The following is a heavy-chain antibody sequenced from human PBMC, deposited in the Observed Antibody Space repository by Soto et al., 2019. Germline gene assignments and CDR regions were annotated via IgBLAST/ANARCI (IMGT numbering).Heavy chain of an antibody. D-gene: IGHD3-10*01. Sequence: PGGSLRLSCAASGFTFSDYYMGWIRQAPGKGLEWISHISSSRSYTNYADSVKGRFTISRDNAKNSLYLQMNSLRAEDTAVYYCARDRGVDIGYYYYGMDVWGQGTTVTVSS. CDR3: ARDRGVDIGYYYYGMDV. V-gene: IGHV3-11*06. CDR2: ISSSRSYT. CDR1: GFTFSDYY. J-gene: IGHJ6*02.